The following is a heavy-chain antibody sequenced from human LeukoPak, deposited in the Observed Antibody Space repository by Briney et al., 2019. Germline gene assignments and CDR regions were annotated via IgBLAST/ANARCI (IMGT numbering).Heavy chain of an antibody. J-gene: IGHJ3*02. CDR2: IVVGSGNT. D-gene: IGHD1-7*01. V-gene: IGHV1-58*01. CDR3: AAAVNYVAFDI. CDR1: GFTFTGSA. Sequence: ASVKVSCKASGFTFTGSAVQRVRQARGQRLEWIGWIVVGSGNTNYAQKFQERVTITRDMSTSTAYMELSSLRSEDTAVYYCAAAVNYVAFDIWGQGTMVTVSS.